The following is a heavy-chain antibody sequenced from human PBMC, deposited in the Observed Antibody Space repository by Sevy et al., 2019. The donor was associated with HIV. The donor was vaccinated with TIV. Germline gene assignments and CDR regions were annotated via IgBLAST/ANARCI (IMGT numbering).Heavy chain of an antibody. D-gene: IGHD1-26*01. Sequence: ASVKVSCKASGYTFTSYGISWVRQAPGQGLEWMGRISCYNGNTNYAQKFQGRVIMTTDTSTSTAYMELRSLRSDDTAVFYCARVPSGSYWSWFDPWGQGTLVTVSS. CDR1: GYTFTSYG. V-gene: IGHV1-18*01. J-gene: IGHJ5*02. CDR2: ISCYNGNT. CDR3: ARVPSGSYWSWFDP.